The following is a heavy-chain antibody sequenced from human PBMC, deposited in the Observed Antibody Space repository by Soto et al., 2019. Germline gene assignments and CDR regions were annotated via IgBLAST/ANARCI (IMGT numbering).Heavy chain of an antibody. J-gene: IGHJ4*02. V-gene: IGHV3-30*18. CDR3: AKGGRQWLVTSDFNY. D-gene: IGHD6-19*01. CDR1: GFTFSDYA. Sequence: VQLVEAGGGVVQPGRSLRLSCAASGFTFSDYAMHWVRQAPGKGLERVAVVSHDGRNTHYADSVKGRFTISRDSSKNTVSLEMTSLRSEDTAVYYCAKGGRQWLVTSDFNYWGQGALVTVSS. CDR2: VSHDGRNT.